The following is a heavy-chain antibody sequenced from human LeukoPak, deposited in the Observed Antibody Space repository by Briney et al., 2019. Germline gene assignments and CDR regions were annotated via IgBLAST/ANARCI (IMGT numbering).Heavy chain of an antibody. CDR2: ITPIFGTT. CDR1: GGTFSRSV. J-gene: IGHJ6*02. Sequence: SVKVSCKASGGTFSRSVISWVRQAPGQGLEWMGGITPIFGTTNYAQKSQGGVTISADESTSTAYMELSSLRSDDTAVYFCAQWGRGTAMDVWGQGTTVIV. CDR3: AQWGRGTAMDV. V-gene: IGHV1-69*01. D-gene: IGHD1-26*01.